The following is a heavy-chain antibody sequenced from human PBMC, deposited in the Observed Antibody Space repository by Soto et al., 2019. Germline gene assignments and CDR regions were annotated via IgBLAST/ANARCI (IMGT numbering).Heavy chain of an antibody. CDR1: GGSISSGGYS. CDR2: IYHSGST. J-gene: IGHJ4*02. V-gene: IGHV4-30-2*01. CDR3: AAGGGLPRYY. Sequence: QLQLQESGSGLVKPSQTLSLTCAVSGGSISSGGYSWSWIRQPPGKGLEWIGYIYHSGSTYYNPSLKRRVTMSVARSKNQFSLKLRSVTAADTAVYYCAAGGGLPRYYWGQGTLVTVSS. D-gene: IGHD5-12*01.